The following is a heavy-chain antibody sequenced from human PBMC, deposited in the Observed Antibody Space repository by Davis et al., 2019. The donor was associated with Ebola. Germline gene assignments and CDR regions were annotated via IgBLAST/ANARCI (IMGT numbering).Heavy chain of an antibody. D-gene: IGHD6-19*01. CDR2: IYYSGST. CDR3: ARDPGSGGWYPYYYYGMDV. V-gene: IGHV4-31*03. J-gene: IGHJ6*02. Sequence: SETLSLTCTVSGGSISSGGYYWSWIRQHPGKGLEWIGYIYYSGSTYYNPSLKSRVTISVDTSKNQFSLKLSSVTAADTAVYYCARDPGSGGWYPYYYYGMDVWGQGTTVTVSS. CDR1: GGSISSGGYY.